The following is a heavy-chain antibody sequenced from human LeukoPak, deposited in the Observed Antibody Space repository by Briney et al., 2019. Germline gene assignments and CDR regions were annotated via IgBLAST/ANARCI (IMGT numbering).Heavy chain of an antibody. CDR2: FYTGDSDT. CDR3: ARHTQGYFDY. J-gene: IGHJ4*02. V-gene: IGHV5-51*01. CDR1: GYRFTSYW. Sequence: GESLKISCKGSGYRFTSYWIGWVRQIPGKGLGGVGIFYTGDSDTRYSPSFQGQVTNSADKSISTAYRQWSSLKASDTAMYYCARHTQGYFDYWGQGTLVTVSS.